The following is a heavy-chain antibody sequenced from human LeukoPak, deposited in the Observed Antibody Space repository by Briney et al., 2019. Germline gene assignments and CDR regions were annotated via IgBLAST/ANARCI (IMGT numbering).Heavy chain of an antibody. CDR1: GFTFSRYW. CDR3: VADLGDYADF. J-gene: IGHJ4*02. V-gene: IGHV3-74*01. Sequence: QPGGSLRLSCAASGFTFSRYWMHWVRQAPGEGLVWVPRIKTDGTYTSNADSVKGRFTISRDNAKSTLYLQMNSLRVEDTAVYYCVADLGDYADFWGQGTLVTVSS. CDR2: IKTDGTYT.